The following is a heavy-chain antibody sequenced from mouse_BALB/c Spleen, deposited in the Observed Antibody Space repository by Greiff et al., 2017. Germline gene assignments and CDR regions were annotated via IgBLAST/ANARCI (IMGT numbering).Heavy chain of an antibody. V-gene: IGHV5-9-3*01. CDR1: GFTFSSYA. Sequence: EVKLVESGGGLVKPGGSLKLSCAASGFTFSSYAMSWVRQTPEKRLGWVATISSGGSYTYYPDSVKGRFTISRDNAKNTLYLQMSSLRSEDTAMYYCARAGYLYYFDYWGQGTTLTVSS. CDR2: ISSGGSYT. D-gene: IGHD2-2*01. J-gene: IGHJ2*01. CDR3: ARAGYLYYFDY.